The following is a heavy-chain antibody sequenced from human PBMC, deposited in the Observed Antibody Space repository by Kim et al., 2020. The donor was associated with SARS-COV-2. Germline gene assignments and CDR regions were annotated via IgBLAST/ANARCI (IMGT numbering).Heavy chain of an antibody. J-gene: IGHJ4*02. V-gene: IGHV4-34*01. CDR2: INHSGST. CDR3: ARGYITMVRGEAY. CDR1: GGSFSGYY. Sequence: SETLSLTCAVYGGSFSGYYWSWIRQPPGKGLEWIGEINHSGSTNYNPSLKSRVTISVDTSKNQFSLKLSSVTAADTAVYYCARGYITMVRGEAYWGQGTLVTVSS. D-gene: IGHD3-10*01.